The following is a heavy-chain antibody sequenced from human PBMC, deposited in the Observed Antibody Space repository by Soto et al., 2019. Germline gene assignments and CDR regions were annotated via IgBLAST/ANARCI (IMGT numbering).Heavy chain of an antibody. V-gene: IGHV1-3*01. J-gene: IGHJ4*02. D-gene: IGHD7-27*01. Sequence: ASVKVSCKASGYTFSSYAMHWVRQAPGQRLEWMGWINAGYGNTRSSQKFQDRVTISRDTSASTAYMELTSLRSEDTAVYYCAKDTGDGTFDFWGQGTLVTVSS. CDR2: INAGYGNT. CDR3: AKDTGDGTFDF. CDR1: GYTFSSYA.